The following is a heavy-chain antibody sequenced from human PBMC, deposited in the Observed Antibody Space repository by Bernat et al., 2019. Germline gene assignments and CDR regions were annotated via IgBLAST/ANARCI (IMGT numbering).Heavy chain of an antibody. CDR1: GFTFSSYD. D-gene: IGHD3-22*01. CDR3: ARGAYDSSSSGYFDY. V-gene: IGHV3-13*04. J-gene: IGHJ4*02. Sequence: EVQLVESGGGLVQPGGSLRLSCAASGFTFSSYDMHWVRQATGKGLEWVSAIGTAGDTYYPGSVKGRFTISRENAKNSLYLQMNSLRAVDTAVYYCARGAYDSSSSGYFDYWGQGTLVTVSS. CDR2: IGTAGDT.